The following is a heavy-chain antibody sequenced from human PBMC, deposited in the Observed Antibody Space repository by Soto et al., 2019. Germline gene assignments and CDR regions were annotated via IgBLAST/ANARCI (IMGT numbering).Heavy chain of an antibody. CDR1: GYSFTSYW. Sequence: PGESLKISCKGSGYSFTSYWIGRVRQMPGKGLELMGIIYAGDSESRYNPSFQGQVTISVDKSISTAYLQWSSLKASDTAMYYCARHTSDRYGPEYWGQGTLVTVSS. D-gene: IGHD5-18*01. CDR3: ARHTSDRYGPEY. V-gene: IGHV5-51*01. CDR2: IYAGDSES. J-gene: IGHJ4*02.